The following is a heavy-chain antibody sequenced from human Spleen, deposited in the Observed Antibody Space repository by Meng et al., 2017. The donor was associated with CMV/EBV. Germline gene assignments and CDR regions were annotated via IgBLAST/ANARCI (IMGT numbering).Heavy chain of an antibody. J-gene: IGHJ4*02. CDR1: GFNFDDYA. CDR3: ATTYDFWSGYVNHY. V-gene: IGHV3-43D*03. D-gene: IGHD3-3*01. CDR2: ISWDGGSS. Sequence: GESLKISCAASGFNFDDYAMQWVRQVPGKGLEWVSQISWDGGSSYYAASVKDRFTISRDNSKNSLYLQMNSLSAEDTAFYYCATTYDFWSGYVNHYWGQGTLVTVSS.